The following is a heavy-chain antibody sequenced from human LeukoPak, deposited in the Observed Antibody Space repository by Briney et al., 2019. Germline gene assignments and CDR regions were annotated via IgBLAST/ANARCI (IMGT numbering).Heavy chain of an antibody. CDR3: ARDPCSGGSCYLDY. J-gene: IGHJ4*02. V-gene: IGHV3-30*04. CDR2: ISYDGSNK. D-gene: IGHD2-15*01. CDR1: GFTFSSYA. Sequence: GRSLRLSCAASGFTFSSYAMHWARQAPGKGLEWVAVISYDGSNKYYADSVKGRFTISRGNSKNTLYLQMNSLRAEDTAVYYCARDPCSGGSCYLDYWGQGTLVTVSS.